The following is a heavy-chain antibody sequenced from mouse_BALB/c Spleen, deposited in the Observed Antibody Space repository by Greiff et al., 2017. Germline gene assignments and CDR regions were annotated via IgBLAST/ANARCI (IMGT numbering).Heavy chain of an antibody. V-gene: IGHV3-8*02. J-gene: IGHJ4*01. CDR1: GDSITSGY. CDR3: ASQRGTAHYYAMDY. CDR2: ISYSGST. D-gene: IGHD1-2*01. Sequence: EVQLVESGPSLVKPSQTLSLTCSVTGDSITSGYWNWIRKFPGNKLEYMGYISYSGSTYYNPSLKSRISITRDTSKNQYYLQLNSVTTEDTATYYCASQRGTAHYYAMDYWGQGTSVTVSS.